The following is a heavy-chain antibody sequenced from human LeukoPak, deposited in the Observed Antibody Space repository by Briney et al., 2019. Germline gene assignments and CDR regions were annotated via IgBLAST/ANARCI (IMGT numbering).Heavy chain of an antibody. CDR1: GYTFTAYY. Sequence: ASVKVSCKASGYTFTAYYIHWVRQAPGQGLEWMGWISPNSGVTNYAQKFQGRVTVTRDTSISTAYMELSGLISDDTAVYYCARGRAQNEDQWLLQGYWGQGTLVTISS. V-gene: IGHV1-2*02. J-gene: IGHJ4*02. D-gene: IGHD5-12*01. CDR3: ARGRAQNEDQWLLQGY. CDR2: ISPNSGVT.